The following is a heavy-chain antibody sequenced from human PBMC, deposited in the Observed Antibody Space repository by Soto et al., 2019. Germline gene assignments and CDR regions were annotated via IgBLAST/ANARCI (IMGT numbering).Heavy chain of an antibody. CDR2: ISGSGGST. D-gene: IGHD2-2*01. CDR3: AKHLLKCSSTSCYGDYYYGMDV. J-gene: IGHJ6*02. V-gene: IGHV3-23*01. Sequence: QPGGSLRLSCAASGFTFSSYAMSWVRQAPGKGLEWVSAISGSGGSTYYADSVKGRFTISRDNSKNTLYLQMNSLRAEDTAVYYCAKHLLKCSSTSCYGDYYYGMDVWGQGTTVTVSS. CDR1: GFTFSSYA.